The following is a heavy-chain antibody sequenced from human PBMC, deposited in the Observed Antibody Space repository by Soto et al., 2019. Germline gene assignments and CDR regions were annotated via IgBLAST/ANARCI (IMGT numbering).Heavy chain of an antibody. CDR1: GYSFTSYW. Sequence: GESLKISCKGSGYSFTSYWIGWVRQMPGKGLEWMGIIYPGDSDTRYSPSFQGQVTISADKSISTAYLQWSSLKASDTAMYYCARLSSGYSYGYYYYYYGMDVWGQGTTVTVSS. CDR3: ARLSSGYSYGYYYYYYGMDV. J-gene: IGHJ6*02. D-gene: IGHD5-18*01. V-gene: IGHV5-51*01. CDR2: IYPGDSDT.